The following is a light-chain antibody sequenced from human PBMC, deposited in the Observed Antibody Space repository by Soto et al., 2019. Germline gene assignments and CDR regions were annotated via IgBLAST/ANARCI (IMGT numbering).Light chain of an antibody. CDR1: QYVSTY. V-gene: IGKV1-39*01. J-gene: IGKJ5*01. Sequence: DIQLTQSPSSLSASVGDRVSITCRASQYVSTYLNWYQQKPGKAPKLLIYAASNLQSGVPSRFSGSGSGTEFTLTISSLQPEDVGIYYCQQCHATPLTFGQGTRLEIK. CDR3: QQCHATPLT. CDR2: AAS.